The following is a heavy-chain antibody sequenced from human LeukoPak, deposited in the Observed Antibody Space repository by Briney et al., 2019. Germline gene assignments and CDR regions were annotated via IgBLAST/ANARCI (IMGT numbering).Heavy chain of an antibody. CDR3: ARAPNIASFDY. CDR1: GGSISSYY. Sequence: SETLSLTCTVSGGSISSYYWSWIRQPPGKGLEWIGYIYYSGSTNYNPSLKSRVTISVDTSKNQFSLKLSSVTAADTAVYYCARAPNIASFDYWGQGTLVAVSS. V-gene: IGHV4-59*08. D-gene: IGHD2-21*01. J-gene: IGHJ4*02. CDR2: IYYSGST.